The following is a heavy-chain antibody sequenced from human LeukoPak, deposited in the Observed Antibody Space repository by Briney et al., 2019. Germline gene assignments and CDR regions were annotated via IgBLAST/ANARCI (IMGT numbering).Heavy chain of an antibody. V-gene: IGHV3-53*01. J-gene: IGHJ6*03. CDR1: GFNFGSYS. Sequence: GGSLRLSCAASGFNFGSYSMTWVRQAPGKGPQWVSVIHKNAITYYADTVKGRFTISRDNSKNMVYLQMNSLRAEDTAVYYCARSLRVRGVPDYMDVWGKGTTVTISS. D-gene: IGHD3-10*01. CDR3: ARSLRVRGVPDYMDV. CDR2: IHKNAIT.